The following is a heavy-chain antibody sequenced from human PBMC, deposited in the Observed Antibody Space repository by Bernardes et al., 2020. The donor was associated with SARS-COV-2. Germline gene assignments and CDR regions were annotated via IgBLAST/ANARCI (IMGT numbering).Heavy chain of an antibody. CDR3: ARTFYYDRGGDSLFDF. Sequence: ASVKVSCKASGYTFSDYYIHWLRQAPGQGLEWMGWISPKSGATNLAQKFQGRVTMTRDTASSTDYMELSRLRSDDTAVYYCARTFYYDRGGDSLFDFWGQGTLVTVSS. D-gene: IGHD2-21*01. CDR2: ISPKSGAT. V-gene: IGHV1-2*02. CDR1: GYTFSDYY. J-gene: IGHJ4*02.